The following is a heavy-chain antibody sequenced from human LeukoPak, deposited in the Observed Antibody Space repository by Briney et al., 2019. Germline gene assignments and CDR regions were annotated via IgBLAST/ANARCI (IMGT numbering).Heavy chain of an antibody. V-gene: IGHV3-23*01. D-gene: IGHD2-21*02. CDR2: IGGGGGST. CDR1: GFTLSHYA. Sequence: GGSLRLSCSMSGFTLSHYAMSWVRQAPGKGLEWVSTIGGGGGSTDYTDSVKGRFTISRDNAKNTLYLQMNSLRAGDMAVYYCARGDAFRPFDYWGQGTLVTVSS. J-gene: IGHJ4*02. CDR3: ARGDAFRPFDY.